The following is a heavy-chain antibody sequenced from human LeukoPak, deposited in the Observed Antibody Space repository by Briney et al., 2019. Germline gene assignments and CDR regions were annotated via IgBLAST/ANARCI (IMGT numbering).Heavy chain of an antibody. CDR3: ARDGGYERPGIDY. CDR1: RGSISSSY. J-gene: IGHJ4*02. D-gene: IGHD1-14*01. V-gene: IGHV4-59*01. CDR2: VSDRGGT. Sequence: SETLSLTCTVSRGSISSSYWSWIRHSPGKGMEWIGYVSDRGGTNYNPSLKGRVTISVDTSKNQFSLKLRSVTAADTRVYYCARDGGYERPGIDYWGQGTLVTVSS.